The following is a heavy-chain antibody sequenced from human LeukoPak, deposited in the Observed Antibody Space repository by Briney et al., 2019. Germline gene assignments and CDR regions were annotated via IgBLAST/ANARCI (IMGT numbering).Heavy chain of an antibody. V-gene: IGHV3-7*01. Sequence: GGSLRLSCAASGFTFSSYWMSWVRQAPGKGLEWVANIKQDGSEKYYVVSVKGRFTISRDNAKDSLYLQMNSLRAEDTAVYYCARDLYYYGSGSYYSPPTPFDYWGQGTLVTVSS. D-gene: IGHD3-10*01. J-gene: IGHJ4*02. CDR2: IKQDGSEK. CDR3: ARDLYYYGSGSYYSPPTPFDY. CDR1: GFTFSSYW.